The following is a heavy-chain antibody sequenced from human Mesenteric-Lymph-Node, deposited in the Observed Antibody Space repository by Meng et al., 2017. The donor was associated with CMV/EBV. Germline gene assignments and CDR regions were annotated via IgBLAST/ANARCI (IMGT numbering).Heavy chain of an antibody. V-gene: IGHV4-59*08. D-gene: IGHD4-17*01. Sequence: LNWTVLGGSISSYFWSWIRQPPGRGLGWIGYISYSGGTKYNPSLKSRVTMSMDTSKNQFSLNLSSVTAADTAVYYCARLTTVLYYFGYWGQGTLVTVSS. CDR2: ISYSGGT. CDR1: GGSISSYF. CDR3: ARLTTVLYYFGY. J-gene: IGHJ4*02.